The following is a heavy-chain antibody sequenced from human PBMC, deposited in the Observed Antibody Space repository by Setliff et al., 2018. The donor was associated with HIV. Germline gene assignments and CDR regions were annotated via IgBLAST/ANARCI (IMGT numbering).Heavy chain of an antibody. CDR2: ISSSSSYI. CDR1: GFTFSSYS. V-gene: IGHV3-21*01. CDR3: ARTGQRDWYFDL. J-gene: IGHJ2*01. Sequence: PGESLRLSCAASGFTFSSYSMNWVRQAPGKGLEWVSSISSSSSYIYYADSVKGRFTISRDNAKNSLYLQMNSLRAEDTAVYYCARTGQRDWYFDLWGRGTLVTVS.